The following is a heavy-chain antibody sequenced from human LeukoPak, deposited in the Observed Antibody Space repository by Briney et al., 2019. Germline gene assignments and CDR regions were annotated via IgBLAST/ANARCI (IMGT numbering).Heavy chain of an antibody. D-gene: IGHD3-22*01. V-gene: IGHV3-7*01. CDR3: ARDMAARAYYYDSSGTFDY. J-gene: IGHJ4*02. CDR2: TKQDGSEK. CDR1: GVTFRSYW. Sequence: GGSLRLSCAASGVTFRSYWMSWVRQAPGKGLEWVANTKQDGSEKYYVDSVKGRFTISRDNAKNSLYLQMNSLRAEDTAVYYCARDMAARAYYYDSSGTFDYWGQGTLVTVSS.